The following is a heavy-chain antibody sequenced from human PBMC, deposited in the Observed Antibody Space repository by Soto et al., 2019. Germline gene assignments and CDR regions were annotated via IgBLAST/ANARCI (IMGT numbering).Heavy chain of an antibody. CDR3: TRRGVQQLANYYYGMDV. D-gene: IGHD6-13*01. Sequence: SETLSLTCTVSGGSISSGGFYWSWISQPPGKGLEWIGYIYYSGSTYYNPSLKSRVTISVDTSKNQFSLKLSSVTAADTAVYFCTRRGVQQLANYYYGMDVWGQGTTVTVAS. CDR2: IYYSGST. V-gene: IGHV4-31*03. J-gene: IGHJ6*02. CDR1: GGSISSGGFY.